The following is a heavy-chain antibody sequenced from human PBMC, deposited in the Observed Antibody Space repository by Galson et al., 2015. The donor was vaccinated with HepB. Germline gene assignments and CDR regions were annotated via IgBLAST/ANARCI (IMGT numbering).Heavy chain of an antibody. D-gene: IGHD3-10*01. Sequence: SLRLSCAASGFTFSSYAMHWVRQAPGKGLEWVAATSFDGSKKYYGDSVKGRFSISRDNSQSTLFLQMNSLTAADTAVYYCARERLTGSGTYFRVYWGQGTLVTVSS. CDR1: GFTFSSYA. CDR2: TSFDGSKK. J-gene: IGHJ4*02. CDR3: ARERLTGSGTYFRVY. V-gene: IGHV3-30*04.